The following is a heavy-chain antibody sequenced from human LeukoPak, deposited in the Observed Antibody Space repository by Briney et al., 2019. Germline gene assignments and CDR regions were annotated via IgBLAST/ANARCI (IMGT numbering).Heavy chain of an antibody. Sequence: ASVKVSCKASGYTFTGYYMHWVRQAPGQGLEWMGWINPNSGGTNYAQKFQGWVTMTRDTSISTAYMELRSLRSDDTAVYYCARQTRLICSSTSCFDFDYWGQGTLVTVSS. CDR2: INPNSGGT. J-gene: IGHJ4*02. V-gene: IGHV1-2*04. D-gene: IGHD2-2*01. CDR3: ARQTRLICSSTSCFDFDY. CDR1: GYTFTGYY.